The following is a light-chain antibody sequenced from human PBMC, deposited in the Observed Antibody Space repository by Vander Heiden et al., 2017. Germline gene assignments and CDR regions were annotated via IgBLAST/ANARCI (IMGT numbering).Light chain of an antibody. Sequence: SYALTQPPSVSVSPGQTASITCSGDKLGDKYACWYQQKPGQSLVLVIYQDSKRPSGIPERFSGSNSGNTATLTISGTQAMDEAYYYCQAWDSSTGVFGGGTKLTVL. V-gene: IGLV3-1*01. J-gene: IGLJ2*01. CDR3: QAWDSSTGV. CDR2: QDS. CDR1: KLGDKY.